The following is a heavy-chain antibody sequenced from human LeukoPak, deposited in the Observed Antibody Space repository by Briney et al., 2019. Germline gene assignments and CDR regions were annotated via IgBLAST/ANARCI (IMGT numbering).Heavy chain of an antibody. D-gene: IGHD5-18*01. V-gene: IGHV4-30-4*07. CDR3: ARTTRVGGYSYIFDY. J-gene: IGHJ4*02. CDR2: IYYSGST. Sequence: PSQTLSLTCAVSGGSISSGGYSWSWIRQPPGKGLEWIGYIYYSGSTYYNPSLKSRVTISVDTSKNQFSLKLSSVTAADTAVYYCARTTRVGGYSYIFDYWGQGTLVTVSS. CDR1: GGSISSGGYS.